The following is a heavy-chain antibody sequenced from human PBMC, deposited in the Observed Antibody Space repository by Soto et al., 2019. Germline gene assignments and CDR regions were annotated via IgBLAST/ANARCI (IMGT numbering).Heavy chain of an antibody. D-gene: IGHD6-13*01. V-gene: IGHV3-23*01. Sequence: EVQLLESGGGLLQPGGSRRLPCAASGFTFSSYALSWVRQAPGKGLEWVSAISGSGGSTYYADSVKGRFTISRDNSKNTLYLQMNSLRAEDTAVYYCAKGRYSSSWTRYGMDVWGQGTTVTVSS. CDR1: GFTFSSYA. CDR3: AKGRYSSSWTRYGMDV. J-gene: IGHJ6*02. CDR2: ISGSGGST.